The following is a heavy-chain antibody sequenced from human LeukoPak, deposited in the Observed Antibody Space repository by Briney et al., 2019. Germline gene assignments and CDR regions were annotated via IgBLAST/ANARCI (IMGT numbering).Heavy chain of an antibody. J-gene: IGHJ4*02. Sequence: PGGSLRLSCAASGFTFSTYAMHWVRQAPGKGLEWVAVISYDGSNKYYADSVKGRFTVSRDNSKNTLYLQMNSLRVEDTAVYYCATASPGREXXWGQGTLVTVSS. CDR3: ATASPGREXX. V-gene: IGHV3-30-3*01. CDR1: GFTFSTYA. CDR2: ISYDGSNK.